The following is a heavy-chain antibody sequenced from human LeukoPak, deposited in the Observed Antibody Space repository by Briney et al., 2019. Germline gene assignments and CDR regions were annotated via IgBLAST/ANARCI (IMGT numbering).Heavy chain of an antibody. CDR1: GGSISSSSYY. D-gene: IGHD3-16*01. J-gene: IGHJ4*02. V-gene: IGHV4-39*01. CDR2: IYYSGTT. Sequence: PSETLSLTCTVSGGSISSSSYYWGWSRQPPGKGLEWIGSIYYSGTTFYNPSLKSRVTISVDTSKNQFSLNLNSVTAADTSVYYCARQSAGWGDFDYWGQGTLVTVSS. CDR3: ARQSAGWGDFDY.